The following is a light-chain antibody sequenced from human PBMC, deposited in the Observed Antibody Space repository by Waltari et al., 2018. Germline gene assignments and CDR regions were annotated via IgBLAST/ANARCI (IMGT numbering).Light chain of an antibody. CDR1: ALPEES. CDR2: KDT. Sequence: SFEPRQPSSVSVSPGQTARITCSGDALPEESARWFQQKPGQAPLVIIYKDTQRPSGIPERFSVSTSGTTVTLTISGAQYEDVADYYCYSAPDDIWIFGGGTKLTVL. CDR3: YSAPDDIWI. V-gene: IGLV3-27*01. J-gene: IGLJ2*01.